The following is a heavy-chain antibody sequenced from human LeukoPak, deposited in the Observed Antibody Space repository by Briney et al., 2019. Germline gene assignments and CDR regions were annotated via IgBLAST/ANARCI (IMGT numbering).Heavy chain of an antibody. CDR2: IYSRGST. CDR1: GDSISSSTYY. V-gene: IGHV4-61*05. J-gene: IGHJ4*02. D-gene: IGHD3/OR15-3a*01. Sequence: SETLSLTCTASGDSISSSTYYWSWIRQPPGKGLEWIGCIYSRGSTNYNSSLKTRVTISVDTSKNQFSLKVSSVTVADTAVYYCVGHDFWTGPDYWGQGTLVTVSS. CDR3: VGHDFWTGPDY.